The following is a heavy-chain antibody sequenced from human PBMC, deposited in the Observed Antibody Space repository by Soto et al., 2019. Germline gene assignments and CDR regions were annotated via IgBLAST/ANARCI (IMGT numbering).Heavy chain of an antibody. D-gene: IGHD2-8*02. J-gene: IGHJ5*02. CDR2: IYYSGTT. Sequence: QVQLQESGPGLVKPSETLSLTCTVSGGSISNYYWTWIRQPPGKGLQWIGYIYYSGTTNYNPSLKIRVTISVDTSKNQFSLKLSSVTAADTAVYYCAKLPWAGYGGVFDPWGQGTLVTVSS. CDR1: GGSISNYY. CDR3: AKLPWAGYGGVFDP. V-gene: IGHV4-59*01.